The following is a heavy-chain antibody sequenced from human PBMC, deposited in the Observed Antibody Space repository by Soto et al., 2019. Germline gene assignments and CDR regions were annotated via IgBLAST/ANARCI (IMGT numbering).Heavy chain of an antibody. V-gene: IGHV3-73*02. CDR3: TSRGMYSCGWYI. D-gene: IGHD6-19*01. J-gene: IGHJ4*02. CDR2: IRSKADSYAT. CDR1: GFTFSDSA. Sequence: EVQLVESGGGLVQPGGSLKLSCAASGFTFSDSAMHWVRQAPGKGLEWVGRIRSKADSYATAYAASVKGRFTISRDDSKYTAYLQMNSLKTEDTAVYYCTSRGMYSCGWYIWGQGSLVTVSS.